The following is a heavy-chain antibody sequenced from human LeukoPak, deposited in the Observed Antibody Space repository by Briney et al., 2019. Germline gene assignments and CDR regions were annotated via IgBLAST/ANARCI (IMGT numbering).Heavy chain of an antibody. Sequence: PSETLSLTCTVSGGSISSSSYYWGWIRQPPEKGLEWLGSIYHSGSTYYSPSLRSRITMSVDTSTNQFSLKLSSVTAADTAVYYCARIYCTAGSCYSMVVPTYYFYYYMDVWGKGTTVTVSS. D-gene: IGHD2-15*01. V-gene: IGHV4-39*07. CDR1: GGSISSSSYY. CDR3: ARIYCTAGSCYSMVVPTYYFYYYMDV. J-gene: IGHJ6*03. CDR2: IYHSGST.